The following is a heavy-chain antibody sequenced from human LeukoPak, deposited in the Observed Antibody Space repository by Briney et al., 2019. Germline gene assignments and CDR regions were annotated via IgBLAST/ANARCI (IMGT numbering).Heavy chain of an antibody. D-gene: IGHD6-13*01. CDR1: GFIFDDYA. V-gene: IGHV3-9*01. Sequence: GGSLRLSCAASGFIFDDYAMHWVRQGPGKGLEWVSGITWNSGSIGYADSVKGRFTISRDNAKASLDLQLNSLRAEDTAVYFCARDFRIAAAVPSYFDYWGQGVLVTVSS. CDR2: ITWNSGSI. CDR3: ARDFRIAAAVPSYFDY. J-gene: IGHJ4*02.